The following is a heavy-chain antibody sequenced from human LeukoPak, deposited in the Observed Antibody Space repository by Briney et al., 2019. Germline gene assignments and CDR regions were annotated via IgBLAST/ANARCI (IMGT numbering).Heavy chain of an antibody. CDR3: AGGNSDPFDF. Sequence: SETLSLTCTVSGGSISSSSYYWGWIRQPPGKGLEWIGSMYYSGSTYYNPSLKSRLTISLDTSKNQFSLQLRSVTAADTAVYYCAGGNSDPFDFWGQGTMVTVSS. CDR1: GGSISSSSYY. V-gene: IGHV4-39*07. D-gene: IGHD4-23*01. CDR2: MYYSGST. J-gene: IGHJ3*01.